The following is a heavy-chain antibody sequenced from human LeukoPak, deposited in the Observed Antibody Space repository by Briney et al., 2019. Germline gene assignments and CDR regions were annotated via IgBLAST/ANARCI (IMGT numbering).Heavy chain of an antibody. J-gene: IGHJ4*02. V-gene: IGHV3-21*01. Sequence: GGSLRLSCAASGFTFSSYSMNWVRQAPGKGLEWVSSISSSSSYIYYADSVKGRFTISRDNAKNSLYLQMNSLRAEDTAVYYCARDPPLATISTFDYWGQGTLVIVSS. CDR1: GFTFSSYS. D-gene: IGHD2-2*02. CDR2: ISSSSSYI. CDR3: ARDPPLATISTFDY.